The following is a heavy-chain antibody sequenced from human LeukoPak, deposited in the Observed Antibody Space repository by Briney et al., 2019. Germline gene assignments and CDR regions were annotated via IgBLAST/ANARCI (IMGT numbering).Heavy chain of an antibody. CDR2: IRYDGTNQ. D-gene: IGHD2-2*01. V-gene: IGHV3-30*02. CDR3: AREDCSSTSCSIDAFDI. J-gene: IGHJ3*02. CDR1: GFTFSTYG. Sequence: GGSLRLSCAASGFTFSTYGMHWVRQAPGKGLEWVAFIRYDGTNQYYVDSVKGRFTISRDNSKNTLYLQMNSLRAEDTAVYYCAREDCSSTSCSIDAFDIWGQGTMVTVSS.